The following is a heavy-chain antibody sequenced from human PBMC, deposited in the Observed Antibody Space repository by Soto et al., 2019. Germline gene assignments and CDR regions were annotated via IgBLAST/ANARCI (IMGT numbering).Heavy chain of an antibody. J-gene: IGHJ4*02. D-gene: IGHD6-13*01. V-gene: IGHV3-15*01. CDR3: TTRRGSSWYLRFDY. Sequence: GGSLRLSCAASGFTFTNAWMNWVRQAPGKGLEWVGRIKSKTDGGTTDYAAPVKGRFTISRDDSENTLSLHMNSLKTEDTAMYYCTTRRGSSWYLRFDYWGQGTLVTVSS. CDR1: GFTFTNAW. CDR2: IKSKTDGGTT.